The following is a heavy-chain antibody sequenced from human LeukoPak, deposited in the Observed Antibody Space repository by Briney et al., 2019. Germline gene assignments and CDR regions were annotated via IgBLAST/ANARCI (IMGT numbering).Heavy chain of an antibody. D-gene: IGHD3-3*01. CDR1: GFTFSSYS. Sequence: GGSLRLSCAASGFTFSSYSMNWVRQAPGKGLEWVSSINSSSGYIYYADSVKGRFTISRDNSKNTLYLQMNSLRAEDTAVYYCARGKVRFLEWSSFDYWGQGTLVTVSS. CDR3: ARGKVRFLEWSSFDY. CDR2: INSSSGYI. V-gene: IGHV3-21*01. J-gene: IGHJ4*02.